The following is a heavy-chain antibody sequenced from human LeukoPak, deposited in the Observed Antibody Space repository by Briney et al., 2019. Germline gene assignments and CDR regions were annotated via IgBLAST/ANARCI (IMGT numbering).Heavy chain of an antibody. CDR1: GSSFSSYS. V-gene: IGHV3-21*01. Sequence: GGSLRLSCAASGSSFSSYSMNWVRQAPGKGLEWVSSITTSSSYIYYADSVKGRFTISRDNSKNTAYLQMNSLRAEDTAVYYCAKGGGSGWHFDYWGQGTLVTVSS. D-gene: IGHD6-19*01. CDR3: AKGGGSGWHFDY. CDR2: ITTSSSYI. J-gene: IGHJ4*02.